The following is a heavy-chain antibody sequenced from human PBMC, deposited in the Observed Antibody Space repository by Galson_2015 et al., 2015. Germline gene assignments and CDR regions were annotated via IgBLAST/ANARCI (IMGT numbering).Heavy chain of an antibody. J-gene: IGHJ4*02. V-gene: IGHV1-18*01. CDR1: GYTFTSYG. D-gene: IGHD3-3*01. CDR2: ISAYNGNT. Sequence: SVKVSCKASGYTFTSYGISWVRQAPGQGLEWMGWISAYNGNTNYAQKLQGRVTMTTDTSTSTAYMELRSLRSDDTAVYYCARDRPSFFGVFTAATFDYWGQGTLVTVSS. CDR3: ARDRPSFFGVFTAATFDY.